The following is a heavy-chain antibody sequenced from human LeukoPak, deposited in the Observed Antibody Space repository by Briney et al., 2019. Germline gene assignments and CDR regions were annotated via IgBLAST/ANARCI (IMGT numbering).Heavy chain of an antibody. CDR2: INPITGTT. CDR3: ARKLRLGGNWFDP. Sequence: ASVKVSCKTSGGTFTSYGITWVRQAPGQGLEWMGKINPITGTTNYAQKFQGRVTFTADESTSTAYMELSSLRSEDTALYYCARKLRLGGNWFDPWGQGTLVTVSS. D-gene: IGHD1-26*01. V-gene: IGHV1-69*11. J-gene: IGHJ5*02. CDR1: GGTFTSYG.